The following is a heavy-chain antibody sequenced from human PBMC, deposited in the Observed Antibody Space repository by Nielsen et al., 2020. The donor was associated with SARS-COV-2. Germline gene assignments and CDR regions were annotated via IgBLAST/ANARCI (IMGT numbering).Heavy chain of an antibody. J-gene: IGHJ4*02. CDR3: AKGYLQRVLDS. V-gene: IGHV3-43*01. D-gene: IGHD1-26*01. Sequence: GESLKISCAASGFTFDDYSMHWVRQAPGKGLEWVSLISRDGSSTYYADSVKGRFTISRDNSKDSLYLQMSSLGTEDTALYYCAKGYLQRVLDSWGQGTLVTVSS. CDR1: GFTFDDYS. CDR2: ISRDGSST.